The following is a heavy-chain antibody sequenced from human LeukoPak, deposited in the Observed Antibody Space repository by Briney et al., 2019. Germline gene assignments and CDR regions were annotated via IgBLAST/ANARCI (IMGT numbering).Heavy chain of an antibody. CDR3: ARYLVTHSAIDY. J-gene: IGHJ4*02. D-gene: IGHD4-23*01. V-gene: IGHV3-21*01. Sequence: GGSLRLSCAASGFTFSSYSMNWVRQAPGKGLEWVSSISSSSSYIYYADSVKGRFTTSRDNAKNSLYLQMNSLRAEDTAVYYCARYLVTHSAIDYWGQGTLVTVSS. CDR1: GFTFSSYS. CDR2: ISSSSSYI.